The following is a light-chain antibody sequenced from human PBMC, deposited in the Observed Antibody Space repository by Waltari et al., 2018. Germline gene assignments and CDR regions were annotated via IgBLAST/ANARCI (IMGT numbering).Light chain of an antibody. CDR1: TLGDKY. Sequence: SYELTQPPSVSVSPGPNATITCSGDTLGDKYACWYQQKPGQSPVLVIYQDSKRPSGIPERFSGSNSGNTATLTISGTQAMDEADYYCQAWDSSTAVVFGGGTKLTVL. CDR2: QDS. CDR3: QAWDSSTAVV. J-gene: IGLJ2*01. V-gene: IGLV3-1*01.